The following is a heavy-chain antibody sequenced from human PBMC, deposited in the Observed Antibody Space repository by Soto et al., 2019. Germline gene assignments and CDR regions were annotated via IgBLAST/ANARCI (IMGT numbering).Heavy chain of an antibody. J-gene: IGHJ4*02. D-gene: IGHD5-12*01. Sequence: TSETLSLTCAVYGGSFSCYYWSWIRQPPGKGLEWIGEINHSGSTNYNPSLKSRVTISVDTSKNQFSLKLSSVTAADTAVYYCARGLDSGYDFDYWGQGTLVTVSS. V-gene: IGHV4-34*01. CDR1: GGSFSCYY. CDR2: INHSGST. CDR3: ARGLDSGYDFDY.